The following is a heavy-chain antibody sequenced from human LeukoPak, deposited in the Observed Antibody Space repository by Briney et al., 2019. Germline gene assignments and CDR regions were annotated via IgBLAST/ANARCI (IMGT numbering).Heavy chain of an antibody. D-gene: IGHD4-17*01. V-gene: IGHV4-31*03. Sequence: PSETLSPTCTVPGGSISSGGYYWSWIRQHPGKGLEWIGYIYYSRSTYYNPSLKSRVTISVDTSKNQFSLNMSSVTAADTAVYYCARERTTVTTGDAFDIWGQGTTVTVSS. CDR2: IYYSRST. CDR3: ARERTTVTTGDAFDI. J-gene: IGHJ3*02. CDR1: GGSISSGGYY.